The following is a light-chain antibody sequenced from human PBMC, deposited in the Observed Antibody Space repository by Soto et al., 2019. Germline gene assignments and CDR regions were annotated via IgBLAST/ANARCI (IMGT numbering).Light chain of an antibody. CDR1: QDISNY. V-gene: IGKV1-33*01. CDR2: DAS. Sequence: DIQMTHSPSSLSSSVGDRVTISCHASQDISNYLNWYQQKPGKATKLLIYDASNLETGVPSRFSGSGSGTDFTFTISSLQPEDIATYYCQQYDNLPITFGQGTRLEIK. J-gene: IGKJ5*01. CDR3: QQYDNLPIT.